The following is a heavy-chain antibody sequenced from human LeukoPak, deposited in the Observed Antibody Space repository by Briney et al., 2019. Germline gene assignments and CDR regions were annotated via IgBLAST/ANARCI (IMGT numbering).Heavy chain of an antibody. V-gene: IGHV3-23*01. D-gene: IGHD3-22*01. CDR1: DFTFNKDW. J-gene: IGHJ4*02. CDR3: AKGSYYDSSGSFYFDY. Sequence: PGGSLRLSCAASDFTFNKDWMNWVRQAPGKGLEWVSGISGSGDNTYYADSVKGRFTISRDNSKNTLYVQVNSLGTEDTAAYYCAKGSYYDSSGSFYFDYWGQGTLVTVSS. CDR2: ISGSGDNT.